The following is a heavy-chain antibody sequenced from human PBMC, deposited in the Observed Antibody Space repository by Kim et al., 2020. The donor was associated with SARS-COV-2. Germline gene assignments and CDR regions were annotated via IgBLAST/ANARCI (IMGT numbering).Heavy chain of an antibody. CDR1: GFTFSSYG. J-gene: IGHJ4*02. CDR2: ISYDGSNK. CDR3: ARVIAVAVRGPEAFIDY. Sequence: GGSLRLSCAASGFTFSSYGMHWVRQAPGKGLEWVAVISYDGSNKYYADSVKGRFTISRDNSKNTLYLQMNSLRAEDTAVYYCARVIAVAVRGPEAFIDYWGQGTLVTVSS. D-gene: IGHD6-13*01. V-gene: IGHV3-33*05.